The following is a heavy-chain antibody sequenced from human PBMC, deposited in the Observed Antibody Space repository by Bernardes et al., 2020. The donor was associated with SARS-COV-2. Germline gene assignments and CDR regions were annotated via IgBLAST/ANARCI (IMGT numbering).Heavy chain of an antibody. D-gene: IGHD1-7*01. J-gene: IGHJ3*01. CDR1: GYTFINYA. CDR3: ARVKGRTTDAFDV. V-gene: IGHV1-18*01. CDR2: ISSYNGDT. Sequence: SVKVSCKASGYTFINYAISWVRQAPGQGLEWMGWISSYNGDTNYGENLQDRVTLTTDTSTRTAYMELRSLRSDDTAVYYCARVKGRTTDAFDVWGRGTMVTVSS.